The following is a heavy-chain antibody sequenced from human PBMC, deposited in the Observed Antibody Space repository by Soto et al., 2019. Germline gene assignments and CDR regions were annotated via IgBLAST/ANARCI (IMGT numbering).Heavy chain of an antibody. CDR2: IYYNGNT. J-gene: IGHJ4*02. CDR1: GGSISSSPYY. V-gene: IGHV4-39*01. Sequence: QLQLQESGPGLVKPSETLSLTCTVSGGSISSSPYYWAWIRQPPGKGLQWIGNIYYNGNTFYNPSLRSRLTISIDPSKSQFSLGLSSVTASDTAVYYCARHGPLTNNWNQLNCWGQGTLVTVPS. CDR3: ARHGPLTNNWNQLNC. D-gene: IGHD1-1*01.